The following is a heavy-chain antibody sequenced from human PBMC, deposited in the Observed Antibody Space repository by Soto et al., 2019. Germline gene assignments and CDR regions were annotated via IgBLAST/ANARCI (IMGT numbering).Heavy chain of an antibody. J-gene: IGHJ4*02. Sequence: EVKLVESGGGLVQPGGSLRLSCATSGLTFSNYVMIWVRQAPGKGLEWVSAITNSGSSTYYADSVKGRFTVSRDNSKNPFDLKINSVRPGDTALYNCGNRESQLGWAFDHWGKGTLATV. CDR3: GNRESQLGWAFDH. CDR2: ITNSGSST. CDR1: GLTFSNYV. V-gene: IGHV3-23*04. D-gene: IGHD3-10*01.